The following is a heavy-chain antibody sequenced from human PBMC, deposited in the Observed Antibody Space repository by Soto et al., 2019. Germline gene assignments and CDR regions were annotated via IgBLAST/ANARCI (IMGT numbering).Heavy chain of an antibody. V-gene: IGHV1-69*02. CDR3: ARSRIAAAGEGYFDY. D-gene: IGHD6-13*01. Sequence: QVQLVQSGAEVKKPGSSVKVSCKASGGTFSSYTISWVRQAPGQGLEWMGRIIPILGIANYAQKFQGRLTITADKSTSTAYMELSSLRSEDTAVYYCARSRIAAAGEGYFDYWGQGTLVTVSS. J-gene: IGHJ4*02. CDR2: IIPILGIA. CDR1: GGTFSSYT.